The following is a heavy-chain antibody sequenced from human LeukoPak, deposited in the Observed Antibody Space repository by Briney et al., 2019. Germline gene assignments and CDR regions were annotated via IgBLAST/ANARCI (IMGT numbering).Heavy chain of an antibody. Sequence: ASVKVSCKASGYTFTSYGISWVRQAPGQGLEWMGWISAYNGDTIYAQNLQGRVTMTTDTSTSTAYMELRSLRAEDTAVYYCANNLGYSSSWDLFYNWGQGTLVTVSS. CDR1: GYTFTSYG. J-gene: IGHJ4*02. V-gene: IGHV1-18*01. CDR3: ANNLGYSSSWDLFYN. CDR2: ISAYNGDT. D-gene: IGHD6-13*01.